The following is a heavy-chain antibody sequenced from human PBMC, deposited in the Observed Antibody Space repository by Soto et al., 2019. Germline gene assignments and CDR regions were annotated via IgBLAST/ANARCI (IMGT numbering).Heavy chain of an antibody. Sequence: GGSLRLSCAASGFTFRGYARIRVRQAPGKGLEWVSAISGSGGSTYYADSVKGRFTISRDNSKNTLYLQMNSLRAEDTAVYYCAKEGSSWYEGPFDYWGQGTLVTVSS. V-gene: IGHV3-23*01. D-gene: IGHD6-13*01. J-gene: IGHJ4*02. CDR1: GFTFRGYA. CDR2: ISGSGGST. CDR3: AKEGSSWYEGPFDY.